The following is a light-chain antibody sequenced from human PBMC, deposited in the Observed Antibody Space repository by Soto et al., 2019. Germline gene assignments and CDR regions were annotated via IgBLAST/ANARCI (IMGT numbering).Light chain of an antibody. V-gene: IGKV3-15*01. CDR2: GAS. Sequence: EVVMTQSPATLSVSPGERATLSCWASQSVRSDLAWYQQKPGQTPRLLIYGASTRATAVPARFTASGSGTDFTLTISRLEPDDSAVYYCEQYGYSPRTFGQGTKVDIK. CDR1: QSVRSD. J-gene: IGKJ1*01. CDR3: EQYGYSPRT.